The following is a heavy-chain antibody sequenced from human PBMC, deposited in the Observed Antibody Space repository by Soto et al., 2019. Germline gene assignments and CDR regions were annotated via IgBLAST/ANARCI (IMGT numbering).Heavy chain of an antibody. J-gene: IGHJ1*01. CDR1: GFTFSSYW. CDR3: TITIFEVVPWYFQH. D-gene: IGHD3-3*01. CDR2: IKQDGSEK. Sequence: GGSLRLSCAASGFTFSSYWLSWVRQAPGRGLEWVANIKQDGSEKDYVDSVKGRFTLSRDNPKNSLYLQMSSLRAEDTAVYYCTITIFEVVPWYFQHWGQGTLVTVSS. V-gene: IGHV3-7*03.